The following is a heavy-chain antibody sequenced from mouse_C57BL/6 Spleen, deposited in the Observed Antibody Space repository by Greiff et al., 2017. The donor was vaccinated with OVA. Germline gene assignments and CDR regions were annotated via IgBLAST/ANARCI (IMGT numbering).Heavy chain of an antibody. J-gene: IGHJ1*03. D-gene: IGHD1-1*01. CDR2: IHPNSGST. CDR1: GYTFTSYW. CDR3: ARPHGSSYWYFDV. Sequence: QVQLQQSGAELVKPGASVKLSCKASGYTFTSYWMHWVKQRPGQGLEWIGMIHPNSGSTNYNEKFKSKATLTADKSSSTAYMQLSSLTSEDSAVYYCARPHGSSYWYFDVWGTGTTVTVSS. V-gene: IGHV1-64*01.